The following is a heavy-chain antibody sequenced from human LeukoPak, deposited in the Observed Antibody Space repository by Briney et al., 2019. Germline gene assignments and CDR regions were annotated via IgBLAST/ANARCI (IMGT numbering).Heavy chain of an antibody. Sequence: PSETLSLTCAVYGGSFSDNYWSWIRQPPGKGLEWIGEINHSGSTNYNPSLKSRVTISRDTSKNQFSLKLSSVTAADTAVYYCASPSYDYGDYGGFDYWGQGTLVTVSS. J-gene: IGHJ4*02. CDR2: INHSGST. CDR1: GGSFSDNY. CDR3: ASPSYDYGDYGGFDY. D-gene: IGHD4-17*01. V-gene: IGHV4-34*01.